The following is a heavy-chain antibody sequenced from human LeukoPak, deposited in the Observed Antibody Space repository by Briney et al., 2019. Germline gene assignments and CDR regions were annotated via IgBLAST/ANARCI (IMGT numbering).Heavy chain of an antibody. CDR3: AGDAPTDCTNGVCPFYYMDV. Sequence: SVKVSCKASGGTFSSYAISWVRQAPGQGLEWMGRIIPIFGTANYAQKFQGRVTITADKSTSTAYMELSSLRSEDTAVYYCAGDAPTDCTNGVCPFYYMDVWGKGTTVTVSS. CDR1: GGTFSSYA. J-gene: IGHJ6*03. V-gene: IGHV1-69*06. D-gene: IGHD2-8*01. CDR2: IIPIFGTA.